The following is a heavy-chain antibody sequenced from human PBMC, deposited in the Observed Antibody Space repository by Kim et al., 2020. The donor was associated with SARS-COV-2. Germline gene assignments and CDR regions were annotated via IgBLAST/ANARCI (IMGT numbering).Heavy chain of an antibody. V-gene: IGHV3-11*06. Sequence: GGSLRLSCAASGFTFSDYFMSWIRQAPGKGLEWVSYISSSSIYTNYADSVKGRFTISRDNAKNSLYLQMNSLRAEDTAVYYCARCGGDSASTYYYYGMDVWGQGTTVTVSS. CDR3: ARCGGDSASTYYYYGMDV. CDR1: GFTFSDYF. CDR2: ISSSSIYT. D-gene: IGHD2-21*01. J-gene: IGHJ6*02.